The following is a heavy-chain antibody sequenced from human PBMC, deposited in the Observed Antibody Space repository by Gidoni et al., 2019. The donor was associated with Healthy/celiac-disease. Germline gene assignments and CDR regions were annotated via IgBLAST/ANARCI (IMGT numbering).Heavy chain of an antibody. CDR2: ISAYNGNT. Sequence: QVQLVQSGAEVKKPGASVKVSCKASGYTFTSYGISWVRQDPGQGLEWMGWISAYNGNTNYAQKLQGRVTMTTDTSTSTAYMELRSLRSDDTAVYYCARDSRGGLALLWFGELSPRFDYWGQGTLVTVSS. V-gene: IGHV1-18*01. CDR1: GYTFTSYG. CDR3: ARDSRGGLALLWFGELSPRFDY. J-gene: IGHJ4*02. D-gene: IGHD3-10*01.